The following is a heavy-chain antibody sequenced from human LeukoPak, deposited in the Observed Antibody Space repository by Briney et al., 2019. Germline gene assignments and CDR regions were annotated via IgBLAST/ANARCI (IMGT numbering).Heavy chain of an antibody. Sequence: ASVKVSCKASGYTFTSYGISWVRQAPGQGLEWMGWISGYNGNTNYAQKLQGRVTMTTDTSTSTAYMELRSLRYDDTAVYYCAREMQYYYGSGNIIYRNWFDPWGQGTLVTVSS. J-gene: IGHJ5*02. CDR1: GYTFTSYG. CDR3: AREMQYYYGSGNIIYRNWFDP. CDR2: ISGYNGNT. V-gene: IGHV1-18*01. D-gene: IGHD3-10*01.